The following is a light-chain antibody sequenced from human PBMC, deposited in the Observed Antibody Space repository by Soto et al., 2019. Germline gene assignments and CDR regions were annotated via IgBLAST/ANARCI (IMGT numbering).Light chain of an antibody. J-gene: IGLJ1*01. CDR2: DDR. CDR1: NIGSYN. CDR3: QVRDTTSDNFF. Sequence: SYELSQPPSVSVAPGQTARITCGGNNIGSYNVHWYQQKPGLAPVLVVYDDRDRPSGIPERFSGSNSGNTAALTISRVEAGDEADYYCQVRDTTSDNFFFGTGTKV. V-gene: IGLV3-21*02.